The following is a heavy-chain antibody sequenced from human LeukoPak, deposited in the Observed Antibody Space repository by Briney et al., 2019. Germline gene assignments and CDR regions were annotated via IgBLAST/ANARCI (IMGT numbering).Heavy chain of an antibody. CDR2: IRRNGDLM. CDR1: GFPFSSSD. D-gene: IGHD2-2*01. CDR3: VREVEVVPATMGAYHYYMDV. Sequence: GGSLRLSCSAASGFPFSSSDMNWVRPAAGKGLEWISYIRRNGDLMYYEESVKGRFSIYRDNAKNTLFLQMNSLRPDDTAVYYCVREVEVVPATMGAYHYYMDVWGKGTTVTVSS. V-gene: IGHV3-48*03. J-gene: IGHJ6*03.